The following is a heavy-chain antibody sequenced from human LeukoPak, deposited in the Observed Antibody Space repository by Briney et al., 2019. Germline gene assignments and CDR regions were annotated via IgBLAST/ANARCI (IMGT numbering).Heavy chain of an antibody. D-gene: IGHD2-15*01. J-gene: IGHJ4*02. Sequence: SETLSLTCTVSGGSISSYYWSWIRQPPGKGLEWIGYIYYSGSTNYNPSLKSRVTISVDTSKNQFSLKLSSVTAADTAVYYCARDGGNDAFDYWGQGTLVTVSS. CDR3: ARDGGNDAFDY. CDR1: GGSISSYY. CDR2: IYYSGST. V-gene: IGHV4-59*01.